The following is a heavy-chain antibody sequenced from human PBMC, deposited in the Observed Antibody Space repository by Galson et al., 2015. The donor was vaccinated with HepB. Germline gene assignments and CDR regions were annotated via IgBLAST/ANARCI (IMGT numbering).Heavy chain of an antibody. Sequence: SVKVSCKASGGTFSSYAISWVRQAPGQGLEWMGGIIPIFGTANYAQKFQGRVTITADESTSTAYMELSSLRSEDTAVYYCARTRAPYSSSSDADYWGQGTLVTVSS. V-gene: IGHV1-69*13. D-gene: IGHD6-6*01. CDR3: ARTRAPYSSSSDADY. CDR2: IIPIFGTA. CDR1: GGTFSSYA. J-gene: IGHJ4*02.